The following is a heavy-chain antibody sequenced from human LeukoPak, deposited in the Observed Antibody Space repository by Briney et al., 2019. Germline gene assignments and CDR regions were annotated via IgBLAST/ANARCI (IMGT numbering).Heavy chain of an antibody. Sequence: SVKVSCKASGGTFSSYAISWVRQAPGQGLEWTGGIIPIFGTANYAQKFQGRVTITTDESTSTAYMELSSLRSEDTAVYYCARDSGIAAPSDYWGQGTLVTVSS. V-gene: IGHV1-69*05. CDR2: IIPIFGTA. CDR3: ARDSGIAAPSDY. D-gene: IGHD6-13*01. J-gene: IGHJ4*02. CDR1: GGTFSSYA.